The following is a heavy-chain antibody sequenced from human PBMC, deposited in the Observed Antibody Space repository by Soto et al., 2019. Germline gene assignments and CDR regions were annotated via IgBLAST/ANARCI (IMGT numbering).Heavy chain of an antibody. CDR1: GFTFTSYW. Sequence: GGSLRLSCVASGFTFTSYWMSWVRQAPGKGLEWAANIKGDGSEKRYVDSVKGRLTISRDNAKNSVYLQMNSLRVEDTALYYCGRDEVRNGVGVWGQGTTVTVSS. J-gene: IGHJ6*02. CDR3: GRDEVRNGVGV. CDR2: IKGDGSEK. V-gene: IGHV3-7*01.